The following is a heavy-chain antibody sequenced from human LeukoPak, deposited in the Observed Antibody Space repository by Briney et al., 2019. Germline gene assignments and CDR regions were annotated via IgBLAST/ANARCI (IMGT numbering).Heavy chain of an antibody. V-gene: IGHV1-18*01. CDR1: SYTFSSSG. CDR2: ISGYNGNT. CDR3: ARGASSGYYGFLDY. Sequence: ASVKVSCKASSYTFSSSGISWVRQAPGQGLEWKGWISGYNGNTNYAQKFQGRVTMTTDTSTSTAYMELRSLRSDDTAVYYCARGASSGYYGFLDYWGQGTLVTVSS. J-gene: IGHJ4*02. D-gene: IGHD3-22*01.